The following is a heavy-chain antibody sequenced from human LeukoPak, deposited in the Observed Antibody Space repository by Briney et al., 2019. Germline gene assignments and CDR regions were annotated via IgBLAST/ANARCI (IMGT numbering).Heavy chain of an antibody. D-gene: IGHD1-26*01. CDR2: INPNSGGT. Sequence: ASVKVSCKASGYTFTGYYMNWVRQAPGQGLEWMGWINPNSGGTNYAQKFQGRVTMTRDTSISTAYMELSRLRSDDTAVYYCAFSSYYLQGNYYYMDVWGKGTTVTVSS. V-gene: IGHV1-2*02. J-gene: IGHJ6*03. CDR1: GYTFTGYY. CDR3: AFSSYYLQGNYYYMDV.